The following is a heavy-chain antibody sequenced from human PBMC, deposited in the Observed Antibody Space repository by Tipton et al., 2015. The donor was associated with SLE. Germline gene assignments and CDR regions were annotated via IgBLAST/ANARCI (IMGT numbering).Heavy chain of an antibody. D-gene: IGHD2-15*01. CDR1: DGSISSGSYY. CDR2: IYTSGST. Sequence: TLSLTCTVSDGSISSGSYYWSWIRQPAGKGLEWIGRIYTSGSTNYNPSLKSRVTISVDTSKDQFSLKLSSVTAADTAVYYCARGTDIVVVNYWSQGTLVTVSS. CDR3: ARGTDIVVVNY. V-gene: IGHV4-61*02. J-gene: IGHJ4*02.